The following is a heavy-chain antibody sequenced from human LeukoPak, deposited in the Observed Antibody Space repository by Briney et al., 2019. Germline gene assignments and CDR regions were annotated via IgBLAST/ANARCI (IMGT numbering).Heavy chain of an antibody. CDR1: GFTFSSYG. D-gene: IGHD3-22*01. J-gene: IGHJ4*02. CDR3: AKDGYDSSGYYWPLFDY. CDR2: IWYGGSNK. Sequence: PGRSLRLSCAASGFTFSSYGMHWVRQAPGKGLEWVAVIWYGGSNKYYADSVKGRFTISRDNSKNTLYLQMNSLRAEDTAVYYCAKDGYDSSGYYWPLFDYWGQGTLVTVSS. V-gene: IGHV3-30*18.